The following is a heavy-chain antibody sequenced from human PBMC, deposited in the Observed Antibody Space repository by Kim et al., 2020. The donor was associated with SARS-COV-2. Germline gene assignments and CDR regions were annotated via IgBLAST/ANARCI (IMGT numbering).Heavy chain of an antibody. CDR3: ARVLVRGVTPPVGY. CDR1: GYTFTSYA. J-gene: IGHJ4*02. CDR2: INAGNGNT. V-gene: IGHV1-3*01. Sequence: ASVKVSCKASGYTFTSYAMHWVRQAPGQRLEWMGWINAGNGNTKYSQKFQGRVTITRDTSASTAYMELSSLRSEDTAVYYCARVLVRGVTPPVGYWGQGTLVTVSS. D-gene: IGHD3-10*01.